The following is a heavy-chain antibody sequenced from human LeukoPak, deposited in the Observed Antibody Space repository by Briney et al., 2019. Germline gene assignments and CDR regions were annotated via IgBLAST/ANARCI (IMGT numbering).Heavy chain of an antibody. D-gene: IGHD2-15*01. CDR3: AKDTVAATLGCFDY. Sequence: GGSLRLSCAASGVTFSTHWMGWVRQAPGKGLQWVANIKPDGSEKFYVHSVKGRFTVSRDNAKNSLYLQMNSLRAEDTAVYYCAKDTVAATLGCFDYWGQGTLVTVSS. J-gene: IGHJ4*02. CDR1: GVTFSTHW. V-gene: IGHV3-7*03. CDR2: IKPDGSEK.